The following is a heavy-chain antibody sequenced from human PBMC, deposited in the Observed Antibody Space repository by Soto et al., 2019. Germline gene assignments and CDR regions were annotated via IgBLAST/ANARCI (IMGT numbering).Heavy chain of an antibody. J-gene: IGHJ6*03. V-gene: IGHV4-34*01. CDR1: GGSFSGYY. CDR2: INHSGST. D-gene: IGHD2-2*01. CDR3: ARGRRYCSSTSCYGRGGMDV. Sequence: SETLSLTCAVYGGSFSGYYWSWIRQPPGKGLEWIGEINHSGSTNYNPSLKSRVTISVDTSKNQFSLKLSSVTAADTAVYYCARGRRYCSSTSCYGRGGMDVWGKGTTVTVSS.